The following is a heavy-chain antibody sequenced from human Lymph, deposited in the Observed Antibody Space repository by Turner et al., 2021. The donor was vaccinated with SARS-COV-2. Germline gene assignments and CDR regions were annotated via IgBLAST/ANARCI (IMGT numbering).Heavy chain of an antibody. Sequence: EVQLVESGGGLVQPGGSLRLSSAASGFTVSSSYMSWVRQAQGKGLEWVSVIYSGGSTYCADSVKGRFTISRDNSKNTLYLQMNSLRAEDTAVYYCARAWGRYSYGFDYWGQGTLVTVSS. CDR3: ARAWGRYSYGFDY. CDR1: GFTVSSSY. CDR2: IYSGGST. D-gene: IGHD5-18*01. V-gene: IGHV3-66*01. J-gene: IGHJ4*02.